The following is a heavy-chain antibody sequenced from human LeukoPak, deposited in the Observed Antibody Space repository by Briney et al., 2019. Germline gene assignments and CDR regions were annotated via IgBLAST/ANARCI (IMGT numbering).Heavy chain of an antibody. CDR3: ARRGERPLYYYYGMDV. Sequence: GGSLRLSCAASGFTFYDYAMHWVRQAPGKGLEWVSGISWNSGSIGYADSVKGRFTISRDNAKNSLYLQMNSLRAEDTALYYCARRGERPLYYYYGMDVWGQGTTVTVSS. CDR2: ISWNSGSI. J-gene: IGHJ6*02. CDR1: GFTFYDYA. V-gene: IGHV3-9*01. D-gene: IGHD3-16*01.